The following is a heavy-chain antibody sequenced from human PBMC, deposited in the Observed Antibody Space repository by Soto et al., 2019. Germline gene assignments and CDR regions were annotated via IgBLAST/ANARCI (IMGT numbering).Heavy chain of an antibody. CDR3: ARDNLAFQGAFDL. D-gene: IGHD3-16*01. CDR2: ITGTSAFT. CDR1: GFIFSDFQ. J-gene: IGHJ4*02. V-gene: IGHV3-21*02. Sequence: VQLVQSGGGPVKPGGSLRLSCAASGFIFSDFQLNWVRQAPGRGLEWLSSITGTSAFTHYADSIEGRFTISRDSPNNLLLLQMDNLRPEDTAVYYCARDNLAFQGAFDLWGQGTLVTVSS.